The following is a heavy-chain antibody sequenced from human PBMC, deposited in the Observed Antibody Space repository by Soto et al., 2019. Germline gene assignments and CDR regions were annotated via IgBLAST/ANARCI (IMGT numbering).Heavy chain of an antibody. CDR3: ARDGYNSDAFDI. V-gene: IGHV5-10-1*01. Sequence: EVQLVQSGAEVKKPGESLRISCKGSGYSFTSYWISWVRQMPGKGLEWMGRIDPSDSYTNYSPSFQRHVTISADKSISTDYLQWRSLKASDTAMYYCARDGYNSDAFDIWGQGTMVTVSS. J-gene: IGHJ3*02. CDR1: GYSFTSYW. CDR2: IDPSDSYT. D-gene: IGHD1-1*01.